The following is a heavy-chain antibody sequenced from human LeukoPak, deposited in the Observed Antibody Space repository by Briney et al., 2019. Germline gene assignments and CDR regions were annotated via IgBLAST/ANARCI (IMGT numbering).Heavy chain of an antibody. D-gene: IGHD3-3*01. J-gene: IGHJ4*02. Sequence: PSETLSLTCAVYGGSFIGYYWSWIRQPLGKGLEWIGEINHSGSTNYNPSLKSRVTISVDTSKNQFSLKLSSVTAADTAVYYCARGSLQIRFLEWLSPFDYWGQGTLVTVSS. CDR2: INHSGST. CDR1: GGSFIGYY. CDR3: ARGSLQIRFLEWLSPFDY. V-gene: IGHV4-34*01.